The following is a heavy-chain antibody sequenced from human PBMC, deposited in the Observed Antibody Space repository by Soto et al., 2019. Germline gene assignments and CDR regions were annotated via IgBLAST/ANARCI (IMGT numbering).Heavy chain of an antibody. Sequence: QVQLQESGPGLVKPSQTLSLTCTVSGGSISSGGTGSYWTWIRQLPGKGLEWIGYIYYTGNTYYSPSLKGRPTISIDTSENLFSLKLTSVPAAHTAVYFCASGHDAYKVRYWGQGTLVTVSS. CDR1: GGSISSGGTGSY. J-gene: IGHJ4*02. CDR2: IYYTGNT. V-gene: IGHV4-31*03. D-gene: IGHD1-1*01. CDR3: ASGHDAYKVRY.